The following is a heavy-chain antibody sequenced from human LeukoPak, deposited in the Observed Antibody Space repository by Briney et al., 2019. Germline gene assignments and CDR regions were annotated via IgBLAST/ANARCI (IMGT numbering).Heavy chain of an antibody. CDR3: ASTYYYDSSASWAFDI. D-gene: IGHD3-22*01. Sequence: GASVKVSCKASGYTFTSYDINWVRQATGQGLEWMGRIIPILGIANYAQKFQGRVTITADKSTSTAYMELSSLRSEDTAVYYCASTYYYDSSASWAFDIWGQGTMDTVSS. V-gene: IGHV1-69*04. J-gene: IGHJ3*02. CDR2: IIPILGIA. CDR1: GYTFTSYD.